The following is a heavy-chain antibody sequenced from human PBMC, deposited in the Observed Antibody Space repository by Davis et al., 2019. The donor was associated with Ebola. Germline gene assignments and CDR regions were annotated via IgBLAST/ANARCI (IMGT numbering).Heavy chain of an antibody. V-gene: IGHV3-33*01. CDR3: ARIAAAEGSPDV. Sequence: PEGSLRLSCAASGFTFSSYGMHWVRQAPGKGLEWVAVIWYDGSNKYYADSVKGRFTISRDNSKNTLYLQMNSLRAEDTAVYYCARIAAAEGSPDVWGQGTTVTVSS. D-gene: IGHD6-13*01. CDR2: IWYDGSNK. J-gene: IGHJ6*02. CDR1: GFTFSSYG.